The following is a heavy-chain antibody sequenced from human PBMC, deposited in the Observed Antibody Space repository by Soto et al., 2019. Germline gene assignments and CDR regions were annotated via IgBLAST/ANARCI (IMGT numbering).Heavy chain of an antibody. CDR1: GGSFSGYF. CDR3: ARGRRYFDY. Sequence: QVQLQQRGAGLLKPSETLSLTCAVYGGSFSGYFWTWVRQPPGKGLEWIGEINHSSTTNYNPSLKSRVTISVDTSENQFSLKLSSVTAADTAVNYCARGRRYFDYWGQGTLVTVSS. CDR2: INHSSTT. J-gene: IGHJ4*02. V-gene: IGHV4-34*01.